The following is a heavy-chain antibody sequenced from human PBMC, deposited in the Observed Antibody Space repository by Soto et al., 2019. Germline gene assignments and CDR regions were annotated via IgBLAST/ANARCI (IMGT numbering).Heavy chain of an antibody. V-gene: IGHV3-21*01. CDR2: ISSSSSYI. D-gene: IGHD3-22*01. Sequence: GGSLRLSCAASGFTFSSYEINWVRQSPGKGLEWVSSISSSSSYIYYADSVKGRFTISRDNAKNSLYLQMNSLRAEDTAVYYCARDLITMIVVVTSGAFDIWGQGTMVTVSS. J-gene: IGHJ3*02. CDR1: GFTFSSYE. CDR3: ARDLITMIVVVTSGAFDI.